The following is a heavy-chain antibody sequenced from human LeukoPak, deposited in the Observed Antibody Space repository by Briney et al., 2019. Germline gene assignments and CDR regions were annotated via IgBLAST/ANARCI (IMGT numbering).Heavy chain of an antibody. CDR3: AKDIWRQYQLPHMLGDY. Sequence: GGSLRLSCAASGFTFSSYGMHWVRQAPGKGLEWVAVISYDGSNKYYADSVKGRFTISRDNSKNTLYLQMNSLRAEDTAVYYCAKDIWRQYQLPHMLGDYWGQGTLVTVSS. CDR2: ISYDGSNK. J-gene: IGHJ4*02. V-gene: IGHV3-30*18. D-gene: IGHD2-2*01. CDR1: GFTFSSYG.